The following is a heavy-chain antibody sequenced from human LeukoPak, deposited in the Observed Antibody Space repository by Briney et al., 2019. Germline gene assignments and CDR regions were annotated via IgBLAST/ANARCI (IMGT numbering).Heavy chain of an antibody. D-gene: IGHD5-12*01. Sequence: SETLSLTCTVSGGSISSYYWSWIRQPAGKGLEWIGRIYTSGSTNYNPSLKSRVTMSVDTSKNQFSLKLSSVTAADTAVYYCARDQSTGGYGPFDYWGQGTLVTDSS. CDR3: ARDQSTGGYGPFDY. CDR2: IYTSGST. J-gene: IGHJ4*02. CDR1: GGSISSYY. V-gene: IGHV4-4*07.